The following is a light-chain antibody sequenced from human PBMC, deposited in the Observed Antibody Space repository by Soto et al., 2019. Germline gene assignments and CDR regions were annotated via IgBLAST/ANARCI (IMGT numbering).Light chain of an antibody. V-gene: IGKV3-15*01. Sequence: EVVLTQSPGTLSLSPGEIATLSFSSSQSVSDKLAWYQQKPGQAPRLLIYHASARATGIPARFSGSGSGTEFTLTIRGLQSEDFAVYYCQQYNNWPPWKCGQGTKGDIK. J-gene: IGKJ1*01. CDR1: QSVSDK. CDR3: QQYNNWPPWK. CDR2: HAS.